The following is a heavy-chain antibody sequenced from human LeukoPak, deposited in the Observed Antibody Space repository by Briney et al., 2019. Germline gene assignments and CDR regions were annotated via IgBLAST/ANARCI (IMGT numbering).Heavy chain of an antibody. J-gene: IGHJ4*02. D-gene: IGHD6-13*01. V-gene: IGHV4-59*01. CDR3: ARQNIAAAVTWDY. Sequence: SETLSLTCSVSSDSISGYYWSWLRQPPGKGLEWIGYIYYSGNTYYNPSLKSRVTISLDTSKSQFSLKMNSMTAADTAVYYCARQNIAAAVTWDYWGQGTLVTVSS. CDR1: SDSISGYY. CDR2: IYYSGNT.